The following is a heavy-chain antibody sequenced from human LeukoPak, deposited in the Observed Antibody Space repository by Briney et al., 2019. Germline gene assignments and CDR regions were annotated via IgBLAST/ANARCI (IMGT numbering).Heavy chain of an antibody. J-gene: IGHJ3*02. V-gene: IGHV3-33*01. Sequence: GGSLRLSCAASGFTFSSYGMHWVRQAPGKGLEWVAVIWYDGSNKYYADSVKGRFTISRDNSKNTLYLQMNSLRAEDTAVYYCAREMANLGITMIVVAPNAFDIWGQGTMVTVSS. CDR1: GFTFSSYG. CDR3: AREMANLGITMIVVAPNAFDI. D-gene: IGHD3-22*01. CDR2: IWYDGSNK.